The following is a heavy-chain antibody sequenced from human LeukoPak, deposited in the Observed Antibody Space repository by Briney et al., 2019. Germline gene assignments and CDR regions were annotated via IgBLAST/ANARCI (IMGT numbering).Heavy chain of an antibody. CDR1: GFSFSSYG. CDR2: ISGSGGST. D-gene: IGHD4-17*01. CDR3: VLYGDYESPDGFDI. V-gene: IGHV3-23*01. J-gene: IGHJ3*02. Sequence: GGSLRLSCAASGFSFSSYGMNWVRQAPGKGLEWVSAISGSGGSTYCADSVKGRFTISRDNSKNTLYLQMNSLRAEDTAVYYCVLYGDYESPDGFDIWGQGTMVTVSS.